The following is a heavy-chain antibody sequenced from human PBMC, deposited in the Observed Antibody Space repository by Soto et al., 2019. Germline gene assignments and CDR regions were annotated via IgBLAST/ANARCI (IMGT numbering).Heavy chain of an antibody. J-gene: IGHJ5*02. Sequence: LSCAASGFTFSSYAMSWVRQAPGKGLEWVSAISGSGGSTYYADSVKGRFTISRDNSKNTLYLQMNSLRAEDTAVYYCAKDLTTMSLAWFDPWGQGTLVTVSA. CDR1: GFTFSSYA. CDR2: ISGSGGST. V-gene: IGHV3-23*01. D-gene: IGHD4-4*01. CDR3: AKDLTTMSLAWFDP.